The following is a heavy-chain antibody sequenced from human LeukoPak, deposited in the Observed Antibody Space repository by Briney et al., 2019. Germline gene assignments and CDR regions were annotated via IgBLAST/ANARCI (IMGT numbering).Heavy chain of an antibody. V-gene: IGHV3-48*03. CDR3: ARGWFDT. J-gene: IGHJ5*02. Sequence: AGGSLRLSCAASGFTFSSYEMNWVRQAPGKGLEWVSYISSSGSIIYSADSVKGRFTISRDNAKNSLYLQMNSLRAEDTAVYYCARGWFDTWGQGTLDTVSS. CDR2: ISSSGSII. CDR1: GFTFSSYE.